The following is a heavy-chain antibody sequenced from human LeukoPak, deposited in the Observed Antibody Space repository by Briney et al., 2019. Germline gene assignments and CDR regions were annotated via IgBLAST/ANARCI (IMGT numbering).Heavy chain of an antibody. CDR3: ARDAPPDYGGNTHPPPFDY. V-gene: IGHV1-69*13. CDR2: IIPIFDTA. D-gene: IGHD4-23*01. J-gene: IGHJ4*02. CDR1: GGTFSSYS. Sequence: GASVKVSCKASGGTFSSYSISWVRQAPGQGLEWMGGIIPIFDTADYAQKFQGRVTITADESTSTAYMELSSLRSEDTAVYYCARDAPPDYGGNTHPPPFDYWGQGTLVTVSS.